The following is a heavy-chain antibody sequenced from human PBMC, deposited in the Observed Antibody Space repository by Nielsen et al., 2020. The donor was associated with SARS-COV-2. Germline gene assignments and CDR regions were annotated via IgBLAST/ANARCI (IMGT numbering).Heavy chain of an antibody. J-gene: IGHJ4*02. V-gene: IGHV1-69*04. D-gene: IGHD3-9*01. CDR1: GGTFSSYA. Sequence: SVKVSCKASGGTFSSYAISWVRQAPGQGLEWMGRIIPILGIANYAQKFQGRVTITADKSTGTAYMELSSLRSEDTAVYYCASSYYDILTGYYKALDYWGQGTLVTVSS. CDR2: IIPILGIA. CDR3: ASSYYDILTGYYKALDY.